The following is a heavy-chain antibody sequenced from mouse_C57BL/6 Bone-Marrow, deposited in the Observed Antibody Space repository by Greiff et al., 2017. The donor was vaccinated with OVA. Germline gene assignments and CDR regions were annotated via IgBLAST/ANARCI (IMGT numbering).Heavy chain of an antibody. CDR3: ARVRDGYYDY. CDR1: GFTFSDFY. D-gene: IGHD2-3*01. Sequence: EVNVVESGGGLVQSGRSLRLSCATSGFTFSDFYMEWVRQAPGKGLEWIAASRKKGKEERREYSASVKGRFIVSRDTSQSILYLQMNALRAEDTAIYYCARVRDGYYDYWGQGTTLTVSS. V-gene: IGHV7-1*01. J-gene: IGHJ2*01. CDR2: SRKKGKEERR.